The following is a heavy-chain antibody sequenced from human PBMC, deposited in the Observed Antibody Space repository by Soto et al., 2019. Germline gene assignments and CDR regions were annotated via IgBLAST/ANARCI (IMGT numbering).Heavy chain of an antibody. V-gene: IGHV1-69*01. J-gene: IGHJ6*02. Sequence: QVQLVQSGAEVKKPGSSVKVSCKASGGTFSSYAISWVRQAPGQGLEWMGGIIPIFGTANYAQKFQGRVTITADESTSTAYMELSSLRSEDTAVYYCARVTSGLHYYDSSGSTGDYYYYYGMDVWGQGTTVTVSS. CDR1: GGTFSSYA. CDR2: IIPIFGTA. CDR3: ARVTSGLHYYDSSGSTGDYYYYYGMDV. D-gene: IGHD3-22*01.